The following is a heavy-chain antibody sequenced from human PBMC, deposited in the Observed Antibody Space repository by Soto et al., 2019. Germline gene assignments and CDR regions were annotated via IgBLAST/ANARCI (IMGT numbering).Heavy chain of an antibody. CDR3: ARDKGRGYSGYGDY. V-gene: IGHV3-74*01. CDR2: INSDGSST. J-gene: IGHJ4*02. Sequence: GGSLRLSCAASGFTFSSYWMHWVRQAPGKGLVWVSRINSDGSSTSYADSVKGRFTISRDNGKDTLYLEMNSLRAEDTAVYYCARDKGRGYSGYGDYWGQGTLVTVSS. CDR1: GFTFSSYW. D-gene: IGHD5-12*01.